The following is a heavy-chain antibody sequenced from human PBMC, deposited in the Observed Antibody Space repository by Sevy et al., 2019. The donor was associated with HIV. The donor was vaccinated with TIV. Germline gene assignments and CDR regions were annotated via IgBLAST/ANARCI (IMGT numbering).Heavy chain of an antibody. CDR1: EFNISPYT. Sequence: GGSLRLSCSAFEFNISPYTLHWVRQTPGKGLQWLALISKDGNNRDYANFVKGRFSLSRDNSKNTFFLQMNNLRPEDTAVYYCVKEGYYYDSRSADWFDPWGQGTLVTVSS. D-gene: IGHD3-22*01. CDR3: VKEGYYYDSRSADWFDP. CDR2: ISKDGNNR. J-gene: IGHJ5*02. V-gene: IGHV3-30*04.